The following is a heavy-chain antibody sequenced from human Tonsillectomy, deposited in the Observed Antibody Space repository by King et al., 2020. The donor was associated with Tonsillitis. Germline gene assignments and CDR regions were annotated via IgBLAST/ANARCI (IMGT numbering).Heavy chain of an antibody. CDR3: ARGGVTPVTHYGGYDAFDI. V-gene: IGHV3-13*01. D-gene: IGHD4-17*01. CDR2: IGTTGDT. CDR1: GFTFSTHD. Sequence: VQLVESGGGLVQPGGSLRLSCTASGFTFSTHDMHWVRQPTGKGLEWVSAIGTTGDTYYVDSVKGRFTISRENAKNSLYLQMNSLRDGDTAVYYCARGGVTPVTHYGGYDAFDIWGQGTMVTVSS. J-gene: IGHJ3*02.